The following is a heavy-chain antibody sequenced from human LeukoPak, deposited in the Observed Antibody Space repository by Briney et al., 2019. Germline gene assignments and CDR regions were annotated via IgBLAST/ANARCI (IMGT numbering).Heavy chain of an antibody. Sequence: ASVKVSCKASGYTFTGYYMHWVRQAPGQGLEWMGWINPNSGGTNYAQKFQGRVTMTRDTSISTAYMELSRLRSDDTAVYYCARATSTAATDGRDSYWGQGTLVPVSS. CDR2: INPNSGGT. CDR1: GYTFTGYY. CDR3: ARATSTAATDGRDSY. D-gene: IGHD2-15*01. J-gene: IGHJ4*02. V-gene: IGHV1-2*02.